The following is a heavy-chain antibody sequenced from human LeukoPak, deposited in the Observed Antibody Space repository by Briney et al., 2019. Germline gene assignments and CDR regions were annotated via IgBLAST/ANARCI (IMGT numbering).Heavy chain of an antibody. CDR2: INPGGGST. Sequence: ASVKVSCKASGYTFTSYYMHWVRQAPGQGLEWMGIINPGGGSTSYAQKFQGRVTMTRDTSTSTVYMELSSLRSEDTAVYYCARGGHDYGDYGPNEAHSWFDPWGQGTLVTVSS. J-gene: IGHJ5*02. CDR1: GYTFTSYY. D-gene: IGHD4-17*01. V-gene: IGHV1-46*01. CDR3: ARGGHDYGDYGPNEAHSWFDP.